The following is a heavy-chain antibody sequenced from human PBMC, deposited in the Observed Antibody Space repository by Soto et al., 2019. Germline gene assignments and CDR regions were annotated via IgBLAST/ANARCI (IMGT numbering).Heavy chain of an antibody. Sequence: PVGSLRLSCAASGFTFSSYGMHWVRQAPGKGLEWVAVISYDGSNKYYADSVKGRFTISRDNSKNTLYLQMNSLRAEDTAVYYCAKDRGAVAGTFGFDYWGQGTLVTVS. V-gene: IGHV3-30*18. CDR2: ISYDGSNK. D-gene: IGHD6-19*01. CDR1: GFTFSSYG. CDR3: AKDRGAVAGTFGFDY. J-gene: IGHJ4*02.